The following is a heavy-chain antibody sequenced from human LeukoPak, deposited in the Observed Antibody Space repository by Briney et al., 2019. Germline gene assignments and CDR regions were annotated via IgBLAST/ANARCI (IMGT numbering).Heavy chain of an antibody. CDR1: GYTLTELS. Sequence: ASVKVSCKVSGYTLTELSMHWVRQAPGKGLECMGGFDPEDGETIYAQKFQSRVTMTEDTSTDTAYVELSSLRSEDTAVYYCATAAVGAQINTWGQGTLVTVSS. V-gene: IGHV1-24*01. CDR2: FDPEDGET. CDR3: ATAAVGAQINT. J-gene: IGHJ5*02. D-gene: IGHD1-26*01.